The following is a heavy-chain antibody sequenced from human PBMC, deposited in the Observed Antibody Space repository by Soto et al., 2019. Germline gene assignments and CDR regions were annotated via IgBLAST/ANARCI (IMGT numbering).Heavy chain of an antibody. CDR3: ARDRYFYYSRAYYRMLVL. V-gene: IGHV4-59*11. CDR1: GGSFSNHY. J-gene: IGHJ5*02. Sequence: SLTCTISGGSFSNHYWTWIRQSPGKGLEGIGYIFHSVITDYNPSVKSRVTISIDTSRNLFSLNLTSVTAADTAVYYCARDRYFYYSRAYYRMLVLWGQGTLFTVSS. CDR2: IFHSVIT. D-gene: IGHD3-22*01.